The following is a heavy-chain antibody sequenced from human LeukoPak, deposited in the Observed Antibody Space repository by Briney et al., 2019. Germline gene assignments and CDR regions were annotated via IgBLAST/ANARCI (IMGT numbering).Heavy chain of an antibody. Sequence: SETLSLTCTVSGGSISSSSYYWGWIRQPPGKGLEWIGSIYYSGSTYYNPSLKSRVTISVDTSKNQFALKLSSVTAADTAVYYCARTESYSFDYWGQGTLVTVSS. D-gene: IGHD1-26*01. J-gene: IGHJ4*02. CDR1: GGSISSSSYY. CDR3: ARTESYSFDY. CDR2: IYYSGST. V-gene: IGHV4-39*06.